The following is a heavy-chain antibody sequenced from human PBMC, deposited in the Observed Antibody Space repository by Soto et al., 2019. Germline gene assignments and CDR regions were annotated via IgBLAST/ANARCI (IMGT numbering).Heavy chain of an antibody. CDR1: GFTFSSYA. CDR2: ISGSGGST. J-gene: IGHJ4*02. D-gene: IGHD5-18*01. CDR3: AKGYSYGRGVGDY. Sequence: GGSLRLSCAASGFTFSSYAMSWVRQAPGKGLEWVSAISGSGGSTYYADSVKGRFTISRDNFKNTLYLQMNSLRAEDTAVYYCAKGYSYGRGVGDYWGQGTLVTVSS. V-gene: IGHV3-23*01.